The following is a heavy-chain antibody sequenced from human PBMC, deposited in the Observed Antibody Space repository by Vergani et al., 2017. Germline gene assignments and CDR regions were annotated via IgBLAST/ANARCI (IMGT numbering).Heavy chain of an antibody. CDR3: AIRDSGHYYSSYYGVDV. D-gene: IGHD3-10*01. Sequence: QLQLHKSGPGLVKPSETLSLTCTLPGGSISSSSHFCGWLRQTPGKGLEWIGCFYYNGSTYYNPSLKSRVSISVDTAKNRSSLKLSSVTAADSAVYYGAIRDSGHYYSSYYGVDVWGQGTTVTVSS. J-gene: IGHJ6*02. V-gene: IGHV4-39*01. CDR1: GGSISSSSHF. CDR2: FYYNGST.